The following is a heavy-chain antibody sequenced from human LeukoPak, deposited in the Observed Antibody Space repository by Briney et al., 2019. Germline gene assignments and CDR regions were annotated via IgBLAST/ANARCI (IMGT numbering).Heavy chain of an antibody. J-gene: IGHJ5*02. D-gene: IGHD3-3*01. CDR2: IYTSGST. CDR1: GGSISSYY. V-gene: IGHV4-4*09. CDR3: ARGFYDFWSGYVNWFDP. Sequence: SETLSLTWTVSGGSISSYYWSWIRQPPGKGLEWIGYIYTSGSTNYNPSLKSRVTISVDTSKNQFSLKLSSVTAADTAVYYCARGFYDFWSGYVNWFDPWGQGTLVTVSS.